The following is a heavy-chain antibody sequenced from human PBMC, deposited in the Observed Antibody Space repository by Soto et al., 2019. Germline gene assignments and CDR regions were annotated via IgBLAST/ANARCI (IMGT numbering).Heavy chain of an antibody. V-gene: IGHV1-18*01. CDR1: GYTFTSYG. J-gene: IGHJ4*02. CDR2: ISAYNGNT. CDR3: AREPNYFDY. Sequence: QVQLVQSGAEVKKPGASVKVSCKASGYTFTSYGISWVRQAPGQGLEWMGWISAYNGNTKYAQKLQGRVTMTTDTYTSTAYMELRSLSDDDTALYYGAREPNYFDYWGQGTLVTVSS.